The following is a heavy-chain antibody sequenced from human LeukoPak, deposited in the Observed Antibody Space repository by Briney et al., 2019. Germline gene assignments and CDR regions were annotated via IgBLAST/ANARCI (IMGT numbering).Heavy chain of an antibody. Sequence: MPSETLSLTCAVYGGSFSGYYWSWIRQPPGKGLEWIGEINHSGSTNYNPSLKSRVTISVDTSKNQFSLKLSSVTAADTAVYYCARDQDLGSGFSPYYYYGMDVWGQGTTVTVSS. J-gene: IGHJ6*02. CDR1: GGSFSGYY. CDR2: INHSGST. D-gene: IGHD3-3*01. V-gene: IGHV4-34*01. CDR3: ARDQDLGSGFSPYYYYGMDV.